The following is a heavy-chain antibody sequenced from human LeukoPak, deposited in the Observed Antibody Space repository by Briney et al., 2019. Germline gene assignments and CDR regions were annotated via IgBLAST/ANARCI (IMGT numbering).Heavy chain of an antibody. CDR3: ARGQGNGSYTDFDY. J-gene: IGHJ4*02. CDR2: IYYSGST. Sequence: SETLSLTCSVSGGSISSYYWSWIRQPPGKGLEWIGYIYYSGSTNYNPSLKSRVTISVDTSKNQLSLKVSSVTAADTAVYYCARGQGNGSYTDFDYWGQGTLVTVSS. V-gene: IGHV4-59*01. D-gene: IGHD1-26*01. CDR1: GGSISSYY.